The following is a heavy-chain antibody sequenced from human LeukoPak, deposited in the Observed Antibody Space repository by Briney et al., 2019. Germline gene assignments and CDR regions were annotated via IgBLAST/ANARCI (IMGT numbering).Heavy chain of an antibody. Sequence: PGGSLRLSCAASGFTFSSYAMHWVRQAPGKGLEWVAVISYDGSNKYYADSVKGRFTISRDNSKNTLYLQMNSLRAEDTAVYYCARDSPPSCTNALRLSDYYYYMDVWGKGTTVTVSS. CDR3: ARDSPPSCTNALRLSDYYYYMDV. V-gene: IGHV3-30-3*01. D-gene: IGHD2-8*01. J-gene: IGHJ6*03. CDR2: ISYDGSNK. CDR1: GFTFSSYA.